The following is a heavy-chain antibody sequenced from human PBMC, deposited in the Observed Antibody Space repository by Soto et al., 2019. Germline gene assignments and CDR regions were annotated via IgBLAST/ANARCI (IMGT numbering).Heavy chain of an antibody. V-gene: IGHV3-23*01. CDR2: ISGSGGST. CDR1: GFTFSSYA. J-gene: IGHJ4*02. Sequence: GGSLRLSCAASGFTFSSYAMSWVRPAPGKGLEWVSAISGSGGSTYYADSVKGRFTISRDNSKNTLYLQMNSLRAEDTAVYYCAKAPEAGLLWFGETEYYFDYWGQGILVTVSS. CDR3: AKAPEAGLLWFGETEYYFDY. D-gene: IGHD3-10*01.